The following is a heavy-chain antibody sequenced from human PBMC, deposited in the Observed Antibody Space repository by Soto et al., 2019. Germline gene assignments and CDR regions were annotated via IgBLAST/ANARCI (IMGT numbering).Heavy chain of an antibody. Sequence: GASVKVSCKASGYTFTSYGISWVRQAPGQGLEWMGWISAYNGNTNYAQKLQGRVTMTTDTSTSTAYMELRSLRSDDTAVYYCARDSHYCTNGVCYIPSFDYWGQGTLVTVSP. D-gene: IGHD2-8*01. CDR3: ARDSHYCTNGVCYIPSFDY. CDR1: GYTFTSYG. CDR2: ISAYNGNT. J-gene: IGHJ4*02. V-gene: IGHV1-18*04.